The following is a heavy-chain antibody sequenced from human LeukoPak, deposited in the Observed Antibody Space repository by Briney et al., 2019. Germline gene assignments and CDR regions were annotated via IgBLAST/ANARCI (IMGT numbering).Heavy chain of an antibody. CDR2: VMSGRGST. CDR1: GFSVSDYS. J-gene: IGHJ4*02. Sequence: MSGGSLRLSCAASGFSVSDYSISWIRQSPGKGPEWISYVMSGRGSTNYADSVKGRFTISRDNAKNSVALQLDGLRADDTAVYFCTRERRGSYYAFELWGQGTLVTVSS. V-gene: IGHV3-11*05. CDR3: TRERRGSYYAFEL. D-gene: IGHD3-16*01.